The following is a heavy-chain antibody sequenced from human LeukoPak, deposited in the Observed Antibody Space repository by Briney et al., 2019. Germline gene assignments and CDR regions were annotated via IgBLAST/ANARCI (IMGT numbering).Heavy chain of an antibody. V-gene: IGHV4-39*07. CDR3: AREGTHTSSWYHWFDP. CDR1: GGSISTVNYY. CDR2: MSYSGRT. D-gene: IGHD6-13*01. Sequence: SETLSLTCTVSGGSISTVNYYWGWVRQPPGKGLEWIGSMSYSGRTYYNPSLKTRGTVSLDTSKNQFSLNLISVTAADTAVYYCAREGTHTSSWYHWFDPWGQGTLVTVSS. J-gene: IGHJ5*02.